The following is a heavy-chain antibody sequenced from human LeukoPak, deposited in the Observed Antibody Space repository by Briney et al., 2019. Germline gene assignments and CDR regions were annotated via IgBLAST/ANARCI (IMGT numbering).Heavy chain of an antibody. CDR2: IIPILGIA. CDR3: ARDMNRGLGYCSGGSCYGD. D-gene: IGHD2-15*01. J-gene: IGHJ4*02. Sequence: GASVKVSCKASGGTFSSYAISWVRQAPGQGLEWMGRIIPILGIANYAQKFQGRVTITADKSTSTAYMELSSLRSEDTAVYYCARDMNRGLGYCSGGSCYGDWGQGTLVTVSS. V-gene: IGHV1-69*04. CDR1: GGTFSSYA.